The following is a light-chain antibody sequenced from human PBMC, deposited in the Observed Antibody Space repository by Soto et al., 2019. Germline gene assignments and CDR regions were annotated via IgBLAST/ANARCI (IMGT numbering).Light chain of an antibody. J-gene: IGKJ1*01. CDR1: QSLSSC. V-gene: IGKV3-15*01. Sequence: EIVMTQSPATLSVSPGERATLSCRASQSLSSCLAWYQQKPGQAPRLLIYRASTLDTGIPSRFSGSGSGTDFTLTISSLQSEDFAVYYCQQANSWPWTFGEGTKVEIK. CDR2: RAS. CDR3: QQANSWPWT.